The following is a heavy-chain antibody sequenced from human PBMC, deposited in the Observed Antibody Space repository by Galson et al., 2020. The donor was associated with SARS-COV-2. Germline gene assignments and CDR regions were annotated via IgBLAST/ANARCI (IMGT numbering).Heavy chain of an antibody. CDR3: AKDPYYGLARDIDH. CDR1: GFTLANYW. J-gene: IGHJ4*02. V-gene: IGHV3-74*03. D-gene: IGHD3-3*01. CDR2: VNYDETTK. Sequence: GESLKISCAASGFTLANYWMHWVRQAPGKGLVWVSRVNYDETTKTYADSVKGRFTISRDNAENTLYLQLNSLRAEDTAVYYCAKDPYYGLARDIDHWGQGTLVTVSS.